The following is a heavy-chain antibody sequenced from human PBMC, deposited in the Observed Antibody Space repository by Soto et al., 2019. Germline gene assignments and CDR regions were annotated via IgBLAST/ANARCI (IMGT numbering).Heavy chain of an antibody. CDR2: ISGSGDNT. D-gene: IGHD3-3*01. CDR1: GFTLSSYA. Sequence: PGGSLRLSCAASGFTLSSYAMSWVRQAPGKGLEWVSDISGSGDNTYYADSVRGRFTISRDNSENTLYLQMNSLRAEDTAVYYCAKLGSGNYYRVFDCWGQGTLVTVSS. V-gene: IGHV3-23*01. J-gene: IGHJ4*02. CDR3: AKLGSGNYYRVFDC.